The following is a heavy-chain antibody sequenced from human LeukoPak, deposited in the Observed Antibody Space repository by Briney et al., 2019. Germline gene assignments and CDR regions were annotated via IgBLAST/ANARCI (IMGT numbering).Heavy chain of an antibody. V-gene: IGHV1-46*01. D-gene: IGHD3-22*01. Sequence: GSVKVSCRASGYTFTSYYMHWVRQAPGQGLEWMGTINPSGGSTSYAQKFQGRVTMTRDTSTSTVYMELSSLRSEDTAVYYCARDQGSYYYDSSGYPAYWGQGTLVTVSS. CDR3: ARDQGSYYYDSSGYPAY. J-gene: IGHJ4*02. CDR2: INPSGGST. CDR1: GYTFTSYY.